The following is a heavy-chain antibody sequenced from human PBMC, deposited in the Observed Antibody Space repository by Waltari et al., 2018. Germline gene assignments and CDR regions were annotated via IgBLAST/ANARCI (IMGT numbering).Heavy chain of an antibody. D-gene: IGHD1-26*01. CDR2: ISWDGETT. J-gene: IGHJ5*02. CDR3: AKDFAQYSGSHH. CDR1: GFTFDDYA. Sequence: QLVESGGGVVQPGGSLRLTCAGSGFTFDDYAMHWVRQVPGKGLELVSYISWDGETTYYADSVKGRFTLSRDNSKNSVFLQMNSLRKEDTALYYCAKDFAQYSGSHHWGQGTLVTVSS. V-gene: IGHV3-43*01.